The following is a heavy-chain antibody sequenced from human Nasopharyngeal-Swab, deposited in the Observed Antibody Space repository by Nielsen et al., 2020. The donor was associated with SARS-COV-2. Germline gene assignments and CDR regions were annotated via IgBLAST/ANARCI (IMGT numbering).Heavy chain of an antibody. Sequence: SETLSLTCTVSGGSISSYYWSWSRQPPGKGLEWFGYIYYSGSTNYNPSLKSRVTISVDTSKNQFSLKLSSVTAADTAVYYCARVNCSGGSCYWGYYYYGMDVWGQGTTVTVSS. J-gene: IGHJ6*02. CDR2: IYYSGST. D-gene: IGHD2-15*01. CDR1: GGSISSYY. V-gene: IGHV4-59*13. CDR3: ARVNCSGGSCYWGYYYYGMDV.